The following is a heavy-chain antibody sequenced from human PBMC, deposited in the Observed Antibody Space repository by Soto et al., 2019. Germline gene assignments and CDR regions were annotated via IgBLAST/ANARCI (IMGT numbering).Heavy chain of an antibody. CDR2: ISGSGGST. J-gene: IGHJ3*02. Sequence: GPLRLYCAAPEFTFSIYAMSWVRQAPGKGLEWVSAISGSGGSTYYADSVKVRFTISRDNSKNTLYLQMNSLRPEDTAVYYCEKIQVVVVPAAKGDFEIWGQGT. V-gene: IGHV3-23*01. CDR1: EFTFSIYA. D-gene: IGHD2-2*01. CDR3: EKIQVVVVPAAKGDFEI.